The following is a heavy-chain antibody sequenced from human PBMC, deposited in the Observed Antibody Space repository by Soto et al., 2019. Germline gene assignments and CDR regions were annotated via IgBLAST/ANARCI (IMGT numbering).Heavy chain of an antibody. Sequence: EVQLLESGGNLVQPGGSLRLSCAAFGLIFSDYAMSWVRQPPGKGLECVAGISGSGGDTFDADSVKGRFTISRDNSNNPLSLPMNGLRVDDTAVYFCAKDRFGIVGPVDYWGQGTLVTVSS. CDR1: GLIFSDYA. D-gene: IGHD1-26*01. V-gene: IGHV3-23*01. CDR2: ISGSGGDT. CDR3: AKDRFGIVGPVDY. J-gene: IGHJ4*02.